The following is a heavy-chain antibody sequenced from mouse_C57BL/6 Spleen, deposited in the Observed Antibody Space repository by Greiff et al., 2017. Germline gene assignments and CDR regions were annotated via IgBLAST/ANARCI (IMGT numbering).Heavy chain of an antibody. CDR3: ASPLYYGYDWFAY. Sequence: EVQLQQSGPELVKPGASVKISCKASGYTFTDYYMNWVKQSHGKSLEWIGDINPNNGGTSYNQKFKGKATLTVDKSSSTAYMELRSLTSEDSAVYYCASPLYYGYDWFAYWGQGTLVTVSA. CDR1: GYTFTDYY. V-gene: IGHV1-26*01. CDR2: INPNNGGT. J-gene: IGHJ3*01. D-gene: IGHD2-2*01.